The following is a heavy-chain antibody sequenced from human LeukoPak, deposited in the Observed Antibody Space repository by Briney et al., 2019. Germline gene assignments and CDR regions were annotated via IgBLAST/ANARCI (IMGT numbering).Heavy chain of an antibody. D-gene: IGHD1-26*01. V-gene: IGHV1-2*02. CDR3: ARVFGRYQEAMDV. CDR1: GYTSTGYY. CDR2: INPNSGGT. J-gene: IGHJ6*02. Sequence: ASVKVSCKASGYTSTGYYMHWVRQAPGQGLEWMGWINPNSGGTNYAQKFQGRVTMTRDTSISTAYMELSRLRSDDTAVYYCARVFGRYQEAMDVWGPGITVTVSS.